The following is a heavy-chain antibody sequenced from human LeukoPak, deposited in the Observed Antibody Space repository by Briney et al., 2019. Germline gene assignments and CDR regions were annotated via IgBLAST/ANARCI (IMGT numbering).Heavy chain of an antibody. V-gene: IGHV4-31*03. CDR2: IYYSGST. J-gene: IGHJ4*02. CDR3: ASSYYGSGSRYYFDY. Sequence: SETLSLTCTVSGGSISSSSYYWSWIRQHPGKGLEWIGYIYYSGSTYYNPSLKSRVTMSIDTSENQFSLRLHSVTAADTASYYCASSYYGSGSRYYFDYWGQGTLVTVSS. D-gene: IGHD3-10*01. CDR1: GGSISSSSYY.